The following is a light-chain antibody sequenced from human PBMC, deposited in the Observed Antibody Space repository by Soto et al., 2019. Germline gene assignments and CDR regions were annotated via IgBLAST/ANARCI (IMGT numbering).Light chain of an antibody. J-gene: IGKJ1*01. V-gene: IGKV3-20*01. CDR1: QSISSTY. CDR2: GAS. Sequence: ELVLTQSPGTLSSSQGERATLSCRASQSISSTYLAWYQPKPGQAPRLLIYGASSMATGSPDRFSGSGSGTDFTFTISRLEPEDFAVYYCQQYGSSAWTFGQGTKVDI. CDR3: QQYGSSAWT.